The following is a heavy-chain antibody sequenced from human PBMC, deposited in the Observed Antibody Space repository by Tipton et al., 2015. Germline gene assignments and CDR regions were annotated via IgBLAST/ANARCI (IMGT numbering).Heavy chain of an antibody. V-gene: IGHV4-59*08. CDR1: GGFLSSYY. D-gene: IGHD3-16*02. CDR3: ARHLQSTKVTWGGVSVQYYFDS. CDR2: IDYTGTT. Sequence: LRLSCTVSGGFLSSYYWSWIRQPPGKGLEWIGYIDYTGTTSYNSSLKSRVTFSVDRSEIQFSLRLGSVTAADSAVYYCARHLQSTKVTWGGVSVQYYFDSWGHGTLVTVSS. J-gene: IGHJ4*01.